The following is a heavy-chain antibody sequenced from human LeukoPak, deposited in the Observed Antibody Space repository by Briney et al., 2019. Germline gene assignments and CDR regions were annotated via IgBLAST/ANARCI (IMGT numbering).Heavy chain of an antibody. CDR1: GASDSSSNW. J-gene: IGHJ4*02. D-gene: IGHD6-19*01. Sequence: SETLSLTCAVSGASDSSSNWWIWVRQPPKKGLEWIGEIHHSGSTNYNPSLKSRVTMSVDTSKNQISLRLSSVTAADTAVYYCARGLYGSDSYWCQGNLVTVSS. CDR3: ARGLYGSDSY. CDR2: IHHSGST. V-gene: IGHV4-4*02.